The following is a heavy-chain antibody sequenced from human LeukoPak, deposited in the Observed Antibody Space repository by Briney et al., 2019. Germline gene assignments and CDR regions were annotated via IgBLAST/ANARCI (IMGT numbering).Heavy chain of an antibody. CDR1: GGTFNSYG. CDR3: ARGELGDRSGLAHFDS. CDR2: SIPMLGPA. V-gene: IGHV1-69*05. Sequence: SSVKVSCKARGGTFNSYGSRGVGQPPGRGLEGMGGSIPMLGPAKYAPRLRDRATKTTDASTSTADMVLNSLRSEDTATYFCARGELGDRSGLAHFDSWGQGTLVTVSS. D-gene: IGHD3-22*01. J-gene: IGHJ4*02.